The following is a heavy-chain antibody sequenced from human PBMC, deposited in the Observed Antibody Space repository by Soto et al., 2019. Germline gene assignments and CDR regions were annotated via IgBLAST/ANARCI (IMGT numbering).Heavy chain of an antibody. CDR2: ISYDGNNQ. CDR1: GFTFSSYA. V-gene: IGHV3-30-3*01. CDR3: ARPRERQMTRLGFDY. J-gene: IGHJ4*02. D-gene: IGHD1-26*01. Sequence: QVQLLESGGGVVQPERSLRLSCAASGFTFSSYAVHWVRQAPGKGLEWVAAISYDGNNQYYADSVKGRFTISRDNSKSTVLLQMNTLRSEDTAVYYCARPRERQMTRLGFDYWGQGTLVTVSS.